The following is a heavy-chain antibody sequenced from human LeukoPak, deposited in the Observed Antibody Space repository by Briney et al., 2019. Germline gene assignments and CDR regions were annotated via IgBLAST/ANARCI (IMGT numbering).Heavy chain of an antibody. D-gene: IGHD3-22*01. CDR2: IVVGSGNT. V-gene: IGHV1-58*01. CDR3: AVLPISYDSSGYFDY. J-gene: IGHJ4*02. Sequence: ASVKVSCKASGFTFTSSAVQWVRQARGQRLEWIGWIVVGSGNTNYAQRFQERVTITRDMSTSTAYMELSSLRSEDTAVYYCAVLPISYDSSGYFDYWGQGTLVTVSS. CDR1: GFTFTSSA.